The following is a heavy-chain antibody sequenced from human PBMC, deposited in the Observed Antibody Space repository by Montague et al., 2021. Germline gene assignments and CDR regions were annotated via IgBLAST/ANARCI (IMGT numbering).Heavy chain of an antibody. D-gene: IGHD3-10*01. Sequence: SGDSHYNPSLKGRVSISIDPTKNQISLKLNSVNAADTVVYYCARDRGLGVAEKFDCWGQGTLGTVSS. V-gene: IGHV4-30-4*01. CDR3: ARDRGLGVAEKFDC. J-gene: IGHJ4*02. CDR2: SGDS.